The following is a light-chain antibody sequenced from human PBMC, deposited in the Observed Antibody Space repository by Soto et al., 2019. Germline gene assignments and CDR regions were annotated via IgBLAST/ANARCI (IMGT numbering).Light chain of an antibody. V-gene: IGKV3-15*01. CDR1: QSVKNS. Sequence: EIVVTQSPATLSVSPGERATLSCRASQSVKNSLAWYQQKPGQAPRLLIYDASTRATGFQDRFSGSGSGTEFTLTISGLQSDDCAVYYCQQYDKWPLTFGGGTKVEIK. CDR3: QQYDKWPLT. J-gene: IGKJ4*01. CDR2: DAS.